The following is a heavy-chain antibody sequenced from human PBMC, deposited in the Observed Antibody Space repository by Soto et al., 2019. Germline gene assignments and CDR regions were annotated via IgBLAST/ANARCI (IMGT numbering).Heavy chain of an antibody. V-gene: IGHV3-23*01. Sequence: PGGSLRLSCAASGFTFSSYAMSWVRQAPGKGLEWVSAISGSGGTYYADSVKGRFTISRDNSKNTLYLQMNGLRAEDTAVYYCAKAAGQHVVAYYFDSWGQGTLVTVSS. D-gene: IGHD2-15*01. CDR1: GFTFSSYA. CDR3: AKAAGQHVVAYYFDS. CDR2: ISGSGGT. J-gene: IGHJ4*02.